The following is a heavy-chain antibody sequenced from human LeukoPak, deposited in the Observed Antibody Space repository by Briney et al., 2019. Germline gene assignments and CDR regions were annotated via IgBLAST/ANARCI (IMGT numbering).Heavy chain of an antibody. Sequence: SETLSLTCAVYGGSFSGYYWSWIRQPPGKGLEWIGEINHSGGTNYNPSLKSRVTISVDTSKNQFSLKLSSVTAADTAVYYCARGRGYSSSWYSPPTYYYYGMDVWGQGTTVTVSS. V-gene: IGHV4-34*01. J-gene: IGHJ6*02. CDR1: GGSFSGYY. CDR2: INHSGGT. CDR3: ARGRGYSSSWYSPPTYYYYGMDV. D-gene: IGHD6-13*01.